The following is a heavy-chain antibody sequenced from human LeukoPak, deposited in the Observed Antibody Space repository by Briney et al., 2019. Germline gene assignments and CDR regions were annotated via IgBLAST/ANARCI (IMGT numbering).Heavy chain of an antibody. CDR1: GCTFSSYG. D-gene: IGHD1-26*01. Sequence: GGSLRLSCAASGCTFSSYGMHWVRQALGKGLEWVAFIRYDGSNKYYADSVKGRFTISRDNSKNTLYLQMNSLRAEDTAVYYCAKAGGSGSRIWDYFDYWGQGTLVTVSS. CDR2: IRYDGSNK. CDR3: AKAGGSGSRIWDYFDY. J-gene: IGHJ4*02. V-gene: IGHV3-30*02.